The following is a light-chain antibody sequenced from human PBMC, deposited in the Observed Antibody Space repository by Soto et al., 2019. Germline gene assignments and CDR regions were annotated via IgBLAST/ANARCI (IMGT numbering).Light chain of an antibody. V-gene: IGLV1-51*01. CDR3: GTWDSSLSAVV. Sequence: QSVLTQPPSVSAAPGQKVTISCSGSSSNIGNNYVSWYQQLPGTAPKLLIYDNNNRPPGVPDRFSGSKSGTSATLGITGLQTGDEADYYCGTWDSSLSAVVFGGGTQLTVL. J-gene: IGLJ2*01. CDR1: SSNIGNNY. CDR2: DNN.